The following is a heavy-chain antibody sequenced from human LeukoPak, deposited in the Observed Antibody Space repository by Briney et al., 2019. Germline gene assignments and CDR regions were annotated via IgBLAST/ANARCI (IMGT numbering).Heavy chain of an antibody. CDR2: VSWDGGST. CDR1: GFTFDDYT. D-gene: IGHD4-11*01. CDR3: AKDIGYSNNYYYMDV. V-gene: IGHV3-43*01. Sequence: GGSLRLSCAASGFTFDDYTMHWVRQPPGKGLEWVSLVSWDGGSTYYADSMKGRITISRDNSENTLYLQMNSLRAEDTAVYYCAKDIGYSNNYYYMDVWGRGTTVTVSS. J-gene: IGHJ6*03.